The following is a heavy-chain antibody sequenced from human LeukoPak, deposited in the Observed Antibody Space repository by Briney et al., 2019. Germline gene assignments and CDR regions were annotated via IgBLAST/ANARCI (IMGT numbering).Heavy chain of an antibody. V-gene: IGHV4-34*01. J-gene: IGHJ4*02. D-gene: IGHD3-10*01. CDR1: GGSFSSYY. CDR3: ASGSGILED. Sequence: TSSETLSLTCAVYGGSFSSYYWSWIRQPPGKGLEWIGEINHGGSTNYNPSLKSRVTISVDPSKNQLSLKLSSVTAADTAVYYCASGSGILEDGGQGTLVTVSS. CDR2: INHGGST.